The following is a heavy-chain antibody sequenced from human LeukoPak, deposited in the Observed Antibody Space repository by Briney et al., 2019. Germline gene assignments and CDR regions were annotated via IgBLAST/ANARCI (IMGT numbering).Heavy chain of an antibody. CDR1: GYTFTGYY. D-gene: IGHD2-2*02. Sequence: ASVKVSCKASGYTFTGYYMHWVRQAPGQGLEWVGWINPNSGGTNYAQKFQDRVTMTRDTSISTAYMELIRLRSDDTAMYYCARGYCSSTSCYTTYYYYGMDVWGQGTTVTVSS. V-gene: IGHV1-2*02. J-gene: IGHJ6*02. CDR2: INPNSGGT. CDR3: ARGYCSSTSCYTTYYYYGMDV.